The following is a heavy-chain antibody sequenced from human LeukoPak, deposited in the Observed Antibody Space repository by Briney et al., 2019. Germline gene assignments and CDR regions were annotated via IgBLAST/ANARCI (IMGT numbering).Heavy chain of an antibody. J-gene: IGHJ4*02. CDR3: VRLSFYYDGSGRDH. Sequence: GGSLRLSCAASGFTFSSYAMSWVRQAPGKGLEWVSAISGSGGSTYYADSVKGRFTISRDNSKNTAYLQMSSLESEDTAIYYCVRLSFYYDGSGRDHWGQGTLVTVSS. CDR2: ISGSGGST. CDR1: GFTFSSYA. D-gene: IGHD3-22*01. V-gene: IGHV3-23*01.